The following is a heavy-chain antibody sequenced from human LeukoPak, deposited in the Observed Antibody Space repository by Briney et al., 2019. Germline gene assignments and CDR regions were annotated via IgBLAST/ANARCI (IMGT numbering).Heavy chain of an antibody. CDR1: GGSITTDNYY. J-gene: IGHJ4*02. V-gene: IGHV4-39*07. CDR2: LYYGGST. D-gene: IGHD2-15*01. CDR3: ARDAPTAYCSGGTCYFDY. Sequence: SETLSLTCTVSGGSITTDNYYWDWIRQSPGRGLEWIGSLYYGGSTYYNPSLKSRVTISLDTSKNQFSLKLSSVTAADTAVYYCARDAPTAYCSGGTCYFDYWGQGTLVTVSS.